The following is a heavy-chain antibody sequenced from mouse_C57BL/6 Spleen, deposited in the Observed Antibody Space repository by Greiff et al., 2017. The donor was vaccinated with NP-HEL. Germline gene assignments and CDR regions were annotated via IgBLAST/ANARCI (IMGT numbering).Heavy chain of an antibody. D-gene: IGHD3-2*01. CDR2: IDPSDSYT. J-gene: IGHJ4*01. CDR1: GYTFTSYW. Sequence: VQLQQPGAELVMPGASVKLSCKASGYTFTSYWMHWVKQRPGQGLEWIGEIDPSDSYTNYNQKFKGKSTLTVDKSSSTAYMQLSSLTSEDSAVYYCARGLTADYAMDYWGQGTSVTVSS. CDR3: ARGLTADYAMDY. V-gene: IGHV1-69*01.